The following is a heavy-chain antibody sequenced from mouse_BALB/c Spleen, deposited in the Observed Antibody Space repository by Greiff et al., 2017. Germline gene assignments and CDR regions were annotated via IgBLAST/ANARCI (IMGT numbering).Heavy chain of an antibody. D-gene: IGHD1-1*01. J-gene: IGHJ2*01. Sequence: VQLQQSGAELVKPGASVKLSCKASGYTFTSYYMYWVKQRPGQGLEWIGEINPSNGGTNFNEKFKSKATLTVDKSSSTAYMQLSSLTSEDSAVYFCARGGHYGILDYWGQGTTLTVSS. V-gene: IGHV1S81*02. CDR1: GYTFTSYY. CDR3: ARGGHYGILDY. CDR2: INPSNGGT.